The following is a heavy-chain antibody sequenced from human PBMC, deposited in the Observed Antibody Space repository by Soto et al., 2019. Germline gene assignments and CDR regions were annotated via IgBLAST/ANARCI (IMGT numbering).Heavy chain of an antibody. V-gene: IGHV3-21*01. CDR1: GFTFSSYS. CDR3: ARYSVATIADVSYYYYMDV. CDR2: ISSSSSYI. D-gene: IGHD5-12*01. J-gene: IGHJ6*03. Sequence: GSLRLSCAASGFTFSSYSMNWVRQAPGKGLEWVSSISSSSSYIYYADSVKGRFTISRDNAKNSLYLQMNSLRAEDTAVYYCARYSVATIADVSYYYYMDVWGKGTTVTVSS.